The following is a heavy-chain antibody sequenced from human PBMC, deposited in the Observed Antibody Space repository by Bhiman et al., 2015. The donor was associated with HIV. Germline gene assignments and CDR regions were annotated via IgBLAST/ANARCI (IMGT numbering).Heavy chain of an antibody. D-gene: IGHD3-10*01. Sequence: EVQLVESGGGLVXPGGSLRLSCTASGFSFSTYTMNWVRQAPGKGLEWVSSISSSSSYIYYADSVKGRFTISRDNAKNSLYLQMNSLRAEDTGVYNCARDQAREVNGMDVWGQGTTVTVSS. V-gene: IGHV3-21*03. CDR1: GFSFSTYT. CDR2: ISSSSSYI. J-gene: IGHJ6*02. CDR3: ARDQAREVNGMDV.